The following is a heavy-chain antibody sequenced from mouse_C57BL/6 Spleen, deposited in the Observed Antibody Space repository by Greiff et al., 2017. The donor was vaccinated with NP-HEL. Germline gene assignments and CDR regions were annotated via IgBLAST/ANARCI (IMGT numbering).Heavy chain of an antibody. CDR1: GFSLTSYG. CDR2: IWSGGST. CDR3: DRNREPYYAKDY. J-gene: IGHJ4*01. Sequence: VQRVESGPGLVQPSQRLSITCTVSGFSLTSYGVHWVRQSPGKGLEWLGVIWSGGSTDYNAAFISRLSISKDNSKIQVFFKMNSLQADDTAIYYCDRNREPYYAKDYWGQGTSVTVSS. D-gene: IGHD3-3*01. V-gene: IGHV2-2*01.